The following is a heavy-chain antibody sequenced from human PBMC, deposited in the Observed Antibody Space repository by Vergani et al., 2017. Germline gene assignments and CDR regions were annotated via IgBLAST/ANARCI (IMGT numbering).Heavy chain of an antibody. CDR3: ARRVRLGELSLEADY. D-gene: IGHD3-16*02. CDR2: IYYSGST. Sequence: QVQLQESGPGLVKPSETLSLTCTVSGGSISSYYWSWIRQPPGKGLEWIGYIYYSGSTNYNPSLKSRVTISVDTSKNQFSLKLSSVTAADTAVYYCARRVRLGELSLEADYWGQGTLVTVSS. V-gene: IGHV4-59*01. CDR1: GGSISSYY. J-gene: IGHJ4*02.